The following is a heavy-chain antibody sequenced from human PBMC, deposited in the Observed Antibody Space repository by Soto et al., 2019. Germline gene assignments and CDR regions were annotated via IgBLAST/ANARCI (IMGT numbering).Heavy chain of an antibody. CDR3: ARITSSGWPNLYYFDY. CDR2: IFSNDEK. D-gene: IGHD6-19*01. Sequence: QVTLKESGPVLVKPTETLTLTCTVSGFSLSNARMGVSWIRQPPGKALEWLAHIFSNDEKSYSTSLKSRLTISKDTSKSQVVLTMTNIDPVDTATYYCARITSSGWPNLYYFDYWGQGTLVTVSS. CDR1: GFSLSNARMG. V-gene: IGHV2-26*01. J-gene: IGHJ4*02.